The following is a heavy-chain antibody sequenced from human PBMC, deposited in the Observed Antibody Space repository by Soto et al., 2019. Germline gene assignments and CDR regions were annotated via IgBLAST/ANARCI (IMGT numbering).Heavy chain of an antibody. J-gene: IGHJ6*02. Sequence: GGSLRLSCAASGFTFSSYGMHWVRQAPGKGLEWVAVISYDGSNKYYADSVKGRFTISRDNSKNTLYLQMNSLRAEDTAVYYCAKDQGQLWLIHYYGMDVWGQGTTVTVSS. CDR2: ISYDGSNK. D-gene: IGHD5-18*01. V-gene: IGHV3-30*18. CDR3: AKDQGQLWLIHYYGMDV. CDR1: GFTFSSYG.